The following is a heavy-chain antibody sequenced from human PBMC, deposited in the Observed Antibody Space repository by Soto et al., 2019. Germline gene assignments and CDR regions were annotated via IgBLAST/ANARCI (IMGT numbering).Heavy chain of an antibody. CDR1: GYTFTSYD. D-gene: IGHD3-9*01. Sequence: QVQLVQSGAEVKKPGASVKVSCKASGYTFTSYDINWVRQATGQGLEWMGWMNPNSGNTGYAQKFQGRVTMTRNTSIRTAYMELSSLRSEDTAVYYCARTYDDILSYYYGMDVWGQGTKVTVSS. V-gene: IGHV1-8*01. CDR3: ARTYDDILSYYYGMDV. J-gene: IGHJ6*02. CDR2: MNPNSGNT.